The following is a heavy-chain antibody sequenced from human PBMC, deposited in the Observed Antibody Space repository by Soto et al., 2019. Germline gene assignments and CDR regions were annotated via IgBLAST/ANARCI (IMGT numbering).Heavy chain of an antibody. J-gene: IGHJ5*02. CDR3: ARLGGYYQSLDT. CDR2: IYYSGTT. D-gene: IGHD3-3*01. CDR1: GDSITSNSYF. V-gene: IGHV4-39*01. Sequence: PSETLSLTCTVSGDSITSNSYFWAWIRQPPGKGLEWIGSIYYSGTTYYNPSLKSRVTISVDRSKNQFSLKLTSVTAADTAVYYCARLGGYYQSLDTWGQGTLVTVSS.